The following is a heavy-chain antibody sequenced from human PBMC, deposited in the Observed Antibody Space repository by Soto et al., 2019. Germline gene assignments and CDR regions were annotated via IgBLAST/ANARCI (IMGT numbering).Heavy chain of an antibody. D-gene: IGHD3-3*01. CDR1: GYSFTSYW. CDR3: ARHRREYYDFWSGYSNWFDP. Sequence: RGESLKISCKGSGYSFTSYWIGWVRQMPGKGLEWMGIIYPGDSDTRYSPSFQGQVTISADKSISTAYLQWSSLKASDTAMYYCARHRREYYDFWSGYSNWFDPWGQGTLVTVSS. CDR2: IYPGDSDT. V-gene: IGHV5-51*01. J-gene: IGHJ5*02.